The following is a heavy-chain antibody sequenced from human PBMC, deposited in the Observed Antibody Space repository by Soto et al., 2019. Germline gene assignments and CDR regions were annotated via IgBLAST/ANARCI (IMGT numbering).Heavy chain of an antibody. CDR3: AKDQPYCGGDCYRYFDY. J-gene: IGHJ4*02. CDR2: ISGSGGST. Sequence: PGGSLRLSCAASGFTFSSYAMSWVRQAPGKGLEWVSAISGSGGSTYYADSVKGRFTISRDNSKNTLYLQMNSLRAEDTAVYYCAKDQPYCGGDCYRYFDYWGQGTLVTVSS. CDR1: GFTFSSYA. D-gene: IGHD2-21*01. V-gene: IGHV3-23*01.